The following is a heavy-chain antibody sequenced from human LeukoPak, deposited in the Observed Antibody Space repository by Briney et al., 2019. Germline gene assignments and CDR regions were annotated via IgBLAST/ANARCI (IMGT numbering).Heavy chain of an antibody. V-gene: IGHV1-18*01. J-gene: IGHJ5*02. CDR1: GYTFTSYG. CDR3: ARDRYYYDSSGYYLMSYNWFDP. D-gene: IGHD3-22*01. CDR2: ISAYNGNT. Sequence: ASVKVSCKASGYTFTSYGISWVRQAPGQGLEWMGWISAYNGNTNYAQKLQGRVTMTTDTSTSTAYMELRSLRSDDTAVYYCARDRYYYDSSGYYLMSYNWFDPWGQGTLVTVSS.